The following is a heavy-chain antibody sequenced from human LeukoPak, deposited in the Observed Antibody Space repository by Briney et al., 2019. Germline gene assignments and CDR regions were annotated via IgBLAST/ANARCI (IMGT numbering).Heavy chain of an antibody. V-gene: IGHV3-21*01. J-gene: IGHJ4*02. CDR1: GFSFSTYS. CDR2: ISSRSDYI. Sequence: GGSLRLSCAASGFSFSTYSMNWVRQAPGKGLEWVSTISSRSDYIYYADSVKGRFTISRDNAKNSLYLQMNSLRAKDTAVYYCARDSSWYDYWGQGNLVTVSS. D-gene: IGHD6-13*01. CDR3: ARDSSWYDY.